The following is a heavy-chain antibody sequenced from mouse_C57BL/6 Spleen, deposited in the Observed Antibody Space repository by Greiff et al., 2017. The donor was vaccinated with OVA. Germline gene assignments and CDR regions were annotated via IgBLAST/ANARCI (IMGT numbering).Heavy chain of an antibody. CDR3: ARKRASYYGLDY. J-gene: IGHJ2*01. CDR1: GYAFSSSW. CDR2: IYPGDGDT. V-gene: IGHV1-82*01. D-gene: IGHD1-1*01. Sequence: QVHVKQSGPELVKPGASVKISCKASGYAFSSSWMNWVKQRPGKGLEWIGRIYPGDGDTNYNGKFKGKATLTADKSSSTAYMQLSSLTSEDSAVYFCARKRASYYGLDYWGQGTTLTVSS.